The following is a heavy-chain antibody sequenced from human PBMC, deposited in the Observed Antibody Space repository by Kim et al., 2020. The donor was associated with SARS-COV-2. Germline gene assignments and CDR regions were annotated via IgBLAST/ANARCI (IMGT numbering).Heavy chain of an antibody. CDR1: GYTFTSYG. CDR2: ISAYNGNT. V-gene: IGHV1-18*01. J-gene: IGHJ5*02. D-gene: IGHD3-10*01. CDR3: ARDPGGGMVRGVIGVGGDP. Sequence: ASVKVSCKASGYTFTSYGISWVRQAPGQGLEWMGWISAYNGNTNYAQKLQGRVTMTTDTSTSTAYMELRSLRSDDTAVYYCARDPGGGMVRGVIGVGGDPWGQGTLVTVSS.